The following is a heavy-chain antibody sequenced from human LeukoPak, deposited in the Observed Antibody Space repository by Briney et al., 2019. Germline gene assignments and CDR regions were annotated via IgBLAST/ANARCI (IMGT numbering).Heavy chain of an antibody. V-gene: IGHV4-34*01. CDR3: ASHYGDYGEFDY. Sequence: SETLSLTCAVYGGSFSGYYWSWIRQPPGKGPEWIGEINHSGSTNYNPSLKSRVTISVDTSKNQFSLKLSSVTAADTAVYYCASHYGDYGEFDYWGQGTLVTVSS. CDR1: GGSFSGYY. D-gene: IGHD4-17*01. CDR2: INHSGST. J-gene: IGHJ4*02.